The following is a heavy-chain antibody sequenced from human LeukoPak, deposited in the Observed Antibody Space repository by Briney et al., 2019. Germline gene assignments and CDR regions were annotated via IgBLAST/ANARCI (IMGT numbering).Heavy chain of an antibody. CDR2: ISYSGST. J-gene: IGHJ4*02. Sequence: SETLSLTCTVSGGSISSSSYYWGWIRQPPEKGLEWIGSISYSGSTNYNPSLKSRVTLSVDTSKNQFSLKLSSVTAADTAVYYCARGPYYYDSSGYLNYWGQGTLVTVSS. V-gene: IGHV4-39*07. CDR3: ARGPYYYDSSGYLNY. CDR1: GGSISSSSYY. D-gene: IGHD3-22*01.